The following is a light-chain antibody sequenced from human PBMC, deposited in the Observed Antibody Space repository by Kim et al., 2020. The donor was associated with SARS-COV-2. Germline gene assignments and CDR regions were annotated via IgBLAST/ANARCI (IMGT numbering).Light chain of an antibody. CDR1: SSDVGAYNY. CDR3: CSYAGVYTYV. Sequence: GQSVTISCTGTSSDVGAYNYVSFYQHHPGKAPKLIIYDATKRPSGVPARFSGSKSGNTASLTISGLQAEDEADYYCCSYAGVYTYVFGTGTKVTVL. V-gene: IGLV2-11*01. J-gene: IGLJ1*01. CDR2: DAT.